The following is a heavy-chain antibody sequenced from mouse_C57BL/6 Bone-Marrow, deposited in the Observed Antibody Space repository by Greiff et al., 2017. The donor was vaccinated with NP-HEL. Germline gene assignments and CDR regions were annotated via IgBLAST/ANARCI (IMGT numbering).Heavy chain of an antibody. D-gene: IGHD2-1*01. CDR1: GYTFTDYN. V-gene: IGHV1-18*01. CDR2: INPNNGGT. Sequence: EVQVVESGPELVKPGASVKIPCKASGYTFTDYNMDWVKQSHGKSLEWIGDINPNNGGTIYNQKFKGKATLTVDKSSSTAYMELRSLTSEDTAVYYCARSWGIYYGPYYFDYWGQGTTLTVSS. CDR3: ARSWGIYYGPYYFDY. J-gene: IGHJ2*01.